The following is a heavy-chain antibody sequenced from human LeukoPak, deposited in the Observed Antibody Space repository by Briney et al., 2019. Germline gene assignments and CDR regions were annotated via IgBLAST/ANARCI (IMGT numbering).Heavy chain of an antibody. J-gene: IGHJ3*02. CDR1: GYTFTGYY. Sequence: GASVKVSCKASGYTFTGYYMHWVRQAPGQGLEWMGWINPNSGGTNYAQKFQGRVTMTRDTSISTAYMELSRLRSDDTAVYYCARRYWNDLEDAFDIWGQGTMVTVSS. CDR2: INPNSGGT. V-gene: IGHV1-2*02. CDR3: ARRYWNDLEDAFDI. D-gene: IGHD1-1*01.